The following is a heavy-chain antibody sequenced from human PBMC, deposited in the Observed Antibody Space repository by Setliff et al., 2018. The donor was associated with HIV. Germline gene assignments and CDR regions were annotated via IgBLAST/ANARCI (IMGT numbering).Heavy chain of an antibody. J-gene: IGHJ4*02. CDR3: ASAGRSGGSCYSDY. CDR2: VHHSGST. Sequence: KASETLSLTCTVSSDSISSSYWTWIRQPPGQGLEWIGYVHHSGSTKYNASLRSRVTMSVDTSKNLFSLTLRSVTAADTAVYYCASAGRSGGSCYSDYWGQGTLVTV. CDR1: SDSISSSY. V-gene: IGHV4-59*01. D-gene: IGHD2-15*01.